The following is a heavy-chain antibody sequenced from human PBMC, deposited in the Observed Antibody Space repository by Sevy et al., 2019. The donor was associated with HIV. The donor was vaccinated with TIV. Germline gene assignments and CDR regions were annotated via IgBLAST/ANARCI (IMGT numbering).Heavy chain of an antibody. J-gene: IGHJ4*02. CDR1: GFTFSSYA. D-gene: IGHD3-22*01. V-gene: IGHV3-23*01. CDR2: ISGSGYLT. Sequence: GGSLRLSCAASGFTFSSYAMSWVRQAPGKGLEWVSAISGSGYLTYYTDSVKGRFTISRDNSKNTLYLQMNSLRAEDTAVYYWAKEGGGYYYDSSGLFDYWGQRTLVTVSS. CDR3: AKEGGGYYYDSSGLFDY.